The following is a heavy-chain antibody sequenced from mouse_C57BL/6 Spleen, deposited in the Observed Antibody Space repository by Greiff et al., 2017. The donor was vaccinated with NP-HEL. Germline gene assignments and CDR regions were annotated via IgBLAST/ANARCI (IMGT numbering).Heavy chain of an antibody. CDR2: INPNNGGT. CDR3: ARRDYCGSSYWYFDD. CDR1: GYTFTDYN. V-gene: IGHV1-18*01. D-gene: IGHD1-1*01. J-gene: IGHJ1*03. Sequence: VQLKESGPELVKPGASVKIPCKASGYTFTDYNMDWVKQSHGKSLEWIGDINPNNGGTNYNQKFKDKATLTVDKSSSTAYMELRSLTSADTAVYYCARRDYCGSSYWYFDDWGTGTSVTVSS.